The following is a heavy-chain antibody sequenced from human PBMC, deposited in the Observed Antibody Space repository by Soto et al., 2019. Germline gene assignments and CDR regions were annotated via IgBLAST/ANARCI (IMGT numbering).Heavy chain of an antibody. D-gene: IGHD5-18*01. CDR3: ARDNGYSYGYNLDH. CDR1: GGSISSYY. CDR2: IYYSGST. V-gene: IGHV4-59*01. Sequence: PSETLSLTCTVSGGSISSYYWSWIRQPPGKGLEWIGYIYYSGSTNYNPSLKSRVTISVDTSKNQFSLKLTSVTAADTAVYYCARDNGYSYGYNLDHWGQGTLVTLAS. J-gene: IGHJ4*02.